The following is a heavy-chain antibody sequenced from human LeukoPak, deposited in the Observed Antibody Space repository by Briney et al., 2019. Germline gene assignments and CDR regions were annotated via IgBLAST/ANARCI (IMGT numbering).Heavy chain of an antibody. D-gene: IGHD1-1*01. CDR3: AREEGWNDLDYFDY. CDR2: INPNSGGT. CDR1: GYTFTGYY. V-gene: IGHV1-2*02. Sequence: GASVKVSCKASGYTFTGYYMHWVRQAPGQGLEWMGWINPNSGGTNYAQKFQGRVTMTRDTSSSTAYMELSRLRSDDTAVYYCAREEGWNDLDYFDYWGQGTLVTVSS. J-gene: IGHJ4*02.